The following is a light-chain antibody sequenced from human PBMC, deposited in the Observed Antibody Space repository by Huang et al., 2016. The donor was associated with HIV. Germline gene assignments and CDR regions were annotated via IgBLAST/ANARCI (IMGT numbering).Light chain of an antibody. CDR3: MQSLQPPWT. J-gene: IGKJ1*01. Sequence: DIVMTQSPPFLSVSPGEPASISCKSSQSLLHSDASNYLAWYLQRPGQSPQLVIYLATNRAPGVPARFSGRGSGTDFTLKISRVESEDVGIYYCMQSLQPPWTFGQGTKVEMK. V-gene: IGKV2-28*01. CDR2: LAT. CDR1: QSLLHSDASNY.